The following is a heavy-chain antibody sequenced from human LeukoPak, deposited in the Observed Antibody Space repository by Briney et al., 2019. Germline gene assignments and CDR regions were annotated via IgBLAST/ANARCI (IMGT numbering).Heavy chain of an antibody. D-gene: IGHD3-10*01. CDR3: ARDRGYNTFDY. J-gene: IGHJ4*02. CDR2: INQDGSVK. CDR1: EFSFSNAW. Sequence: GGSLRLSCATSEFSFSNAWMTWVRQAPGKGLECLGNINQDGSVKNYVDSVKGRLTFSRDSAKNSLYLQMNSLRVEDTAVYYCARDRGYNTFDYWGQGTLVTVSS. V-gene: IGHV3-7*01.